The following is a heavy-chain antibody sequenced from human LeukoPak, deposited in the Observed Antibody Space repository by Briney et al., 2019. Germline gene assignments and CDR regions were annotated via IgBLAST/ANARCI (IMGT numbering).Heavy chain of an antibody. D-gene: IGHD5-12*01. CDR2: IYYSGST. Sequence: SETLSLTCIVSGGSISSYYWSWIRQPPGKGLEWIGYIYYSGSTNYNPSLKSRVTISVDTSKNQFSLKLRSVTAADTAVYYCARVSGYDWESFYDYWGQGTLVTVSS. J-gene: IGHJ4*02. V-gene: IGHV4-59*01. CDR3: ARVSGYDWESFYDY. CDR1: GGSISSYY.